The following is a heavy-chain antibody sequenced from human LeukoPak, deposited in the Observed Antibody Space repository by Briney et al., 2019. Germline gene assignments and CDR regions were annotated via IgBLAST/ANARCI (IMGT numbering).Heavy chain of an antibody. J-gene: IGHJ4*02. CDR1: GGSISSYY. CDR2: IYTSGST. Sequence: PSETLSLTCSVSGGSISSYYWSWIRQPAGKGLEWIGRIYTSGSTNYNPSLKSRGTMAVDTSKNQFSLKLSSVTAADTAVYYCARDRTAAGFFDYWGQGTLVTVSS. D-gene: IGHD6-13*01. CDR3: ARDRTAAGFFDY. V-gene: IGHV4-4*07.